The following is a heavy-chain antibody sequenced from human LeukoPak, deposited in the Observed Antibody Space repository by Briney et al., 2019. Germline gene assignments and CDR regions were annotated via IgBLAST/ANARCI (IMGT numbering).Heavy chain of an antibody. CDR2: ISSDGTTT. V-gene: IGHV3-74*01. D-gene: IGHD1-7*01. J-gene: IGHJ6*02. CDR1: GFTFRNYW. Sequence: GGSLRLSCAASGFTFRNYWMEWVRQAPGKGLVWVSRISSDGTTTTYADSVRGRFSISRDNAKDTLYLQMNSLRAEDTAVYYCARDNSITGTTENYYYYGMDVWGQGTTVTVSS. CDR3: ARDNSITGTTENYYYYGMDV.